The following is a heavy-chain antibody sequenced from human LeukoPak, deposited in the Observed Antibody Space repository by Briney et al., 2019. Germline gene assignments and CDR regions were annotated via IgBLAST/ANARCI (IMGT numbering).Heavy chain of an antibody. CDR3: ARGSSGYYPYYFDY. V-gene: IGHV4-61*02. CDR2: IYTSGSI. Sequence: SETLSLTCTVSGGSISSGSYYWSWIRQPAGKGLEWIGRIYTSGSINYNPSLKSRVTISVDTSKNQFSLKLSSVTAADTAVYYCARGSSGYYPYYFDYWGQGTLVTVSS. D-gene: IGHD3-22*01. CDR1: GGSISSGSYY. J-gene: IGHJ4*02.